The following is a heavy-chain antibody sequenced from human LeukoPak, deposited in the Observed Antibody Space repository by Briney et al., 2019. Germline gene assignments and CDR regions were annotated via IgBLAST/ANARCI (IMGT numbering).Heavy chain of an antibody. J-gene: IGHJ4*02. Sequence: AASVKVSCKASGYTFTSYYMHWVRQAPGQGLEWMGIINPSGGSTSYAQKFQGRVTMTRDTSTSTVYMELSSLRSEDTAAYYCARDTPGYYDSSGYPRPNRSFDYWGQGTLVTVSS. CDR2: INPSGGST. CDR1: GYTFTSYY. V-gene: IGHV1-46*01. CDR3: ARDTPGYYDSSGYPRPNRSFDY. D-gene: IGHD3-22*01.